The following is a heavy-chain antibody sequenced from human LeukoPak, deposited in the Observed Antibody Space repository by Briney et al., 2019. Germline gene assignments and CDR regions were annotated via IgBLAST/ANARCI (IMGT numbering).Heavy chain of an antibody. V-gene: IGHV4-59*12. CDR3: ARDGPPDTYYYDSSGSKEIRAFDI. CDR1: GGSISSYY. Sequence: SETLSLTCTVSGGSISSYYWSWIRQPPGKGLEWIGYIYYSGSTYYNPSLKSRVTISVDTSKNQFSLKLSSVTAADTAVYYCARDGPPDTYYYDSSGSKEIRAFDIWGQGAMVTVSS. D-gene: IGHD3-22*01. J-gene: IGHJ3*02. CDR2: IYYSGST.